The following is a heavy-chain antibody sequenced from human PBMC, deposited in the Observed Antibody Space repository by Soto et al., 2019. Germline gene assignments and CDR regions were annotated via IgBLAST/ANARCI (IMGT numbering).Heavy chain of an antibody. J-gene: IGHJ6*03. CDR3: ARGPNTHYYYYYMDV. Sequence: ASVKVYCKAYGYTFTSYDINWVRQATGQGLEWMGWMNPNSGNTGYAQKFQGRVTMTRNTSISTAYMELSSLRSEDTAVYYCARGPNTHYYYYYMDVWGKGTTVTVSS. V-gene: IGHV1-8*01. D-gene: IGHD5-18*01. CDR1: GYTFTSYD. CDR2: MNPNSGNT.